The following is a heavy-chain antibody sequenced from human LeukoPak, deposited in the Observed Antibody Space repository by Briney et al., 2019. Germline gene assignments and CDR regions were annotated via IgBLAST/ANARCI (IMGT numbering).Heavy chain of an antibody. V-gene: IGHV1-69*13. D-gene: IGHD2-2*02. J-gene: IGHJ4*02. CDR2: IIPMLGTA. CDR3: ATLYCSSPSCCTGPSSDY. CDR1: EGTFSSYA. Sequence: GASVKVSCKASEGTFSSYAISWVRQAPGQGLEWMGQIIPMLGTASYAQRFQGRVTLTADESTSTAYMELSSLRSEDTAVYYCATLYCSSPSCCTGPSSDYWGQGTLVTVSS.